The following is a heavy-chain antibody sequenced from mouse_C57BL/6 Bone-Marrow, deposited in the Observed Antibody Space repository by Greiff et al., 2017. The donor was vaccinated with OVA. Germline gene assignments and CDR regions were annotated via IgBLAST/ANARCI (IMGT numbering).Heavy chain of an antibody. D-gene: IGHD1-1*01. V-gene: IGHV1-55*01. J-gene: IGHJ2*01. CDR1: GYTFTSYW. CDR2: IYPGSGST. CDR3: ARERITGSDFDY. Sequence: VQLQQPGAELVKPGASVKMSCKASGYTFTSYWITWVKQRPGQGLEWIGDIYPGSGSTNYNEKFKSKATLTVDTSSSTAYMQLSSLTSEDSAVYYCARERITGSDFDYWGQGTTLTVAS.